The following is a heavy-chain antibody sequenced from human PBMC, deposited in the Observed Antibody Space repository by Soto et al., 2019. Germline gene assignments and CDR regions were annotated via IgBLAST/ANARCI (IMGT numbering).Heavy chain of an antibody. D-gene: IGHD1-26*01. CDR1: GYVFRNCG. CDR2: ISVYNGNT. J-gene: IGHJ2*01. V-gene: IGHV1-18*04. Sequence: GASVKVSCKAFGYVFRNCGISWVRQAPGQGLEWMGWISVYNGNTNYAEKFRGRVTMTTDTSTSTAYMELRSLRSDDTAMYYCAKYSGSHSNWYFDLWGRGTLVTVSS. CDR3: AKYSGSHSNWYFDL.